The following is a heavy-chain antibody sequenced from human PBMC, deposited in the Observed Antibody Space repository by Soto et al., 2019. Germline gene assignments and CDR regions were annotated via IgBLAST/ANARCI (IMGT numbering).Heavy chain of an antibody. Sequence: QLQLQESGPGLVKPSETLSLTCTVSGGSISSSSYYWGWIRQPPGKGLEWIGSIYYSGSTYYNPSLKSRVTISVDTSKNQFSLKLSSVTAADTAVYYCARRKQVQGMDVWGQGTTVTVSS. CDR1: GGSISSSSYY. CDR3: ARRKQVQGMDV. V-gene: IGHV4-39*01. CDR2: IYYSGST. J-gene: IGHJ6*02.